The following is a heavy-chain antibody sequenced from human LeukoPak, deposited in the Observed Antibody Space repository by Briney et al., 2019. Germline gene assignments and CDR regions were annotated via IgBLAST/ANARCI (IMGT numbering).Heavy chain of an antibody. J-gene: IGHJ6*02. Sequence: SETLSLTCAVYGGSFSGYYWSWIRRPPGKGLEWIGEINHSGSTNYNPSLKSRVTISVDTSKNQFSLKLSSVTAADTAVYYCARGGGGHIVVVTAIGGMDVWGQGTTVTVSS. CDR2: INHSGST. D-gene: IGHD2-21*02. V-gene: IGHV4-34*01. CDR3: ARGGGGHIVVVTAIGGMDV. CDR1: GGSFSGYY.